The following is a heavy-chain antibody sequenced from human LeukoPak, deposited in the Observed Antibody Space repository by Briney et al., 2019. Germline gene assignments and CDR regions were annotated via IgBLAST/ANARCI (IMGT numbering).Heavy chain of an antibody. J-gene: IGHJ6*04. CDR1: GGSISSSSYY. CDR3: AREWAHDYSEMDV. Sequence: SETLSLTCTVSGGSISSSSYYWGWIRQPPGKGLEWIGSIYYSGSTYYNPSLKSRVTISVDTSKNQFSLKLSSVTAADTAVYCCAREWAHDYSEMDVWGKGTTVTVSS. CDR2: IYYSGST. V-gene: IGHV4-39*07.